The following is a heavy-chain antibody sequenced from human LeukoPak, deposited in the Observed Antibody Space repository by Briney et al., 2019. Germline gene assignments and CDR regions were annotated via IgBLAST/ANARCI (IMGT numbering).Heavy chain of an antibody. Sequence: GASVKVSCKASGYTFTSYGISWVRQAPGQGLEWMGYIITYNGNTNYAQKLQGRVTMTTDTSTSTAYMELRSLRSDDTAVYYCARDTKRSRARWENLGIDPWGQGTLVTVSS. CDR1: GYTFTSYG. CDR2: IITYNGNT. CDR3: ARDTKRSRARWENLGIDP. V-gene: IGHV1-18*01. D-gene: IGHD3-16*01. J-gene: IGHJ5*02.